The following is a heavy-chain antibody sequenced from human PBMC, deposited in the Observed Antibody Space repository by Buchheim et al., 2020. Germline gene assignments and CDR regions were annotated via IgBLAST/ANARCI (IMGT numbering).Heavy chain of an antibody. Sequence: QVQLVQSGAEVKKPGSSVKVSCKASGGTFSSYAISWVRQAPGQGLEWMGGIIPIFGTANYAQKFQGRVTITADKSTSTAYMELSSLRSEDTAVYYCARDGYCSSTSCYSIYYYYGMDVWGQGTT. CDR3: ARDGYCSSTSCYSIYYYYGMDV. D-gene: IGHD2-2*03. J-gene: IGHJ6*02. V-gene: IGHV1-69*06. CDR2: IIPIFGTA. CDR1: GGTFSSYA.